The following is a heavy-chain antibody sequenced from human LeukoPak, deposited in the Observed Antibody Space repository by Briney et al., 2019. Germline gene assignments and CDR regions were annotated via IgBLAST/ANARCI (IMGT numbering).Heavy chain of an antibody. V-gene: IGHV3-30*03. J-gene: IGHJ4*02. CDR1: GFTFSSYG. CDR2: MSYDGSNK. CDR3: ARDATELAAAPH. D-gene: IGHD6-13*01. Sequence: PGGSLRLSCAASGFTFSSYGMHWVRQAPGKGLEWVAVMSYDGSNKYYADSVKGRFTISRDNSKNTLYLQMNSLRAEDTAVYYCARDATELAAAPHWGQGTLVTVSS.